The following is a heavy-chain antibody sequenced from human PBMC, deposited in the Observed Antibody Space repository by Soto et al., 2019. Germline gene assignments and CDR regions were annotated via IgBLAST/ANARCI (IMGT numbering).Heavy chain of an antibody. V-gene: IGHV3-23*01. CDR1: GFTFSSYA. Sequence: EVPLLESGGGLVQPGGSLRLSCAASGFTFSSYAMSWVRQAPGKGLEWVSVVSGSAGSTYYADSVKGRFTISRDNSKNTLYLQMNSLRAEDTAVYYCAKDASSGITSFDSWGRGTVVTVSS. CDR3: AKDASSGITSFDS. J-gene: IGHJ2*01. CDR2: VSGSAGST. D-gene: IGHD3-3*01.